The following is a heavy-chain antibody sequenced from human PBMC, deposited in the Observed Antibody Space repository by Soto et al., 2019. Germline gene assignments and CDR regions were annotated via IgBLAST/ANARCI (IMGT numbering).Heavy chain of an antibody. D-gene: IGHD6-19*01. CDR1: GGSFSAYY. CDR3: ARGWSGWRVWLDY. Sequence: QVQLQQWGAGLLKPSETLSLTCAVYGGSFSAYYWSWIRQPPGKGLEWIGEINHSGSTNYNPSLKSRVTISVDTSKNQFSLKLSSVTAADTAVYYCARGWSGWRVWLDYWGQGTLVTVSS. CDR2: INHSGST. J-gene: IGHJ4*02. V-gene: IGHV4-34*01.